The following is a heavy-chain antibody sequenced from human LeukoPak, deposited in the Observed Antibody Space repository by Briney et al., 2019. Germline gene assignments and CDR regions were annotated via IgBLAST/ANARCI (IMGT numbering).Heavy chain of an antibody. CDR1: GFTFSSYA. Sequence: GGSLRLSCAASGFTFSSYAMHWVRQAPGKGLEWVAVISYDGSNKYYADSVKGRFTISRDNSKNTLHLQMNSLRAEDTAVYYCVTTLRYWGQGTLVTVSS. V-gene: IGHV3-30*04. D-gene: IGHD4-11*01. CDR2: ISYDGSNK. CDR3: VTTLRY. J-gene: IGHJ4*02.